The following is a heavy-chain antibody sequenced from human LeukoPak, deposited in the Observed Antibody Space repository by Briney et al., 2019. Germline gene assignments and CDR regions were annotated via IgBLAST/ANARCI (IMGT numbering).Heavy chain of an antibody. CDR2: ISHSGST. CDR1: GGSFSGYY. D-gene: IGHD6-13*01. CDR3: ARGTAYSSSWYHSYYYGMDV. J-gene: IGHJ6*02. Sequence: PSETLSLTCAVYGGSFSGYYWSWIRQPPGKGLEWIGEISHSGSTNYNPSLKSRVTISVDTSKNQFSLKLSSVTAADTAVYYCARGTAYSSSWYHSYYYGMDVWGQGTTVTVSS. V-gene: IGHV4-34*01.